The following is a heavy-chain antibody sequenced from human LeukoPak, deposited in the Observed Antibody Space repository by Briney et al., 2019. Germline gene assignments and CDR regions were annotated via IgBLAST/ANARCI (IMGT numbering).Heavy chain of an antibody. V-gene: IGHV3-21*01. Sequence: GGSLRLSCAVDAFTFASYSIGWVSPAPGEGREWVSSISRSRSYTYYADSVKGRFTISRDNAKNSLYLQMNSLRAEDTAVYYCARDALGFDYWGQGTLVTVSS. D-gene: IGHD3-16*01. CDR1: AFTFASYS. CDR2: ISRSRSYT. J-gene: IGHJ4*02. CDR3: ARDALGFDY.